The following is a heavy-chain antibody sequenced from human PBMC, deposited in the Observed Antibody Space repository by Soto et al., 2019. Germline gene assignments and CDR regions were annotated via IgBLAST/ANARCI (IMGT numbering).Heavy chain of an antibody. CDR3: ARDIGRRDGYQLD. J-gene: IGHJ3*01. D-gene: IGHD1-1*01. CDR1: GYTFTGYY. Sequence: ASVKVSCKASGYTFTGYYMHWVRQAPGQGLEWMGWINPNSGGTNYAQKFQGRVTMTRDTSISTAYMELSRLRSDDTAVYYCARDIGRRDGYQLDWGQGTMVTVSS. V-gene: IGHV1-2*02. CDR2: INPNSGGT.